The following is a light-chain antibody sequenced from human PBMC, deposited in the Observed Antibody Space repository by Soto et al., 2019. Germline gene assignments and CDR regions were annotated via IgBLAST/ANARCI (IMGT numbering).Light chain of an antibody. CDR3: CSYVGAXTYV. CDR1: SNTIGGYNV. CDR2: EGI. J-gene: IGLJ1*01. Sequence: QSSLTQPASVSGSPVQSITISCTGTSNTIGGYNVVSWYQQHPGTAPKVIIYEGIKRPSGFSNRFSGSISGSTASLTISGLQAEDEADYYCCSYVGAXTYVVGTGTKVXV. V-gene: IGLV2-23*01.